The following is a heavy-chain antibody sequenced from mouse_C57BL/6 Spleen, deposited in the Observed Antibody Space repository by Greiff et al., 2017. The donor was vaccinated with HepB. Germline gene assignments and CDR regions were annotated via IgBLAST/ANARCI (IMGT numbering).Heavy chain of an antibody. CDR3: ARAPYGNYFGC. V-gene: IGHV1-61*01. J-gene: IGHJ2*01. CDR2: IYPSDSET. D-gene: IGHD2-1*01. Sequence: QVQLQQPGAELVRPGSSVKLSCKASGYTFTSYWMDWVKQRPGQGLEWIGNIYPSDSETHYNQKFKDKATLTVDKSSSTAYMQLSSLTSEDSAVYYCARAPYGNYFGCWGQGTTLTVSS. CDR1: GYTFTSYW.